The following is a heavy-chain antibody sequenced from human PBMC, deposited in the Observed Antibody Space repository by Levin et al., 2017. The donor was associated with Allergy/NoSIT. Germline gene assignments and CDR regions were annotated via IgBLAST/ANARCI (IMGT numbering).Heavy chain of an antibody. D-gene: IGHD3-16*01. CDR1: GGSISSSSYY. CDR2: IYYSGST. CDR3: ARDMGAGRNYFDY. Sequence: SETLSLTCTVSGGSISSSSYYWGWIRQPPGKGLEWIGSIYYSGSTYYNPSLKSRVTISVDTSKNQFSLKLSSVTAADTAVYYCARDMGAGRNYFDYWGQGTLVTVSS. V-gene: IGHV4-39*07. J-gene: IGHJ4*02.